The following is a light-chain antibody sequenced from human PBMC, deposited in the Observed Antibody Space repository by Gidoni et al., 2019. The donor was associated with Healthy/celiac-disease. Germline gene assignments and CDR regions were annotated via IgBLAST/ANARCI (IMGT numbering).Light chain of an antibody. Sequence: DIVLTQSPGTLSLSPGERATLSCRASQSVSSSYLAWYQQKPGQAPRLLIYGASSRATGIPDRCSGSGSAKDFTLTISRLEPEDFAVYYCQQYGSSPRLTFGGGTKVEIK. CDR2: GAS. CDR3: QQYGSSPRLT. V-gene: IGKV3-20*01. J-gene: IGKJ4*02. CDR1: QSVSSSY.